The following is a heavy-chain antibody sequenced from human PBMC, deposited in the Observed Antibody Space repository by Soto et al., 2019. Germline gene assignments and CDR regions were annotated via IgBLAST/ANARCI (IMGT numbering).Heavy chain of an antibody. J-gene: IGHJ5*02. D-gene: IGHD6-6*01. CDR2: INPSGGST. V-gene: IGHV1-46*01. CDR3: ARDIPSFYSSSSEEYNWFDP. Sequence: ASVKVSCKASGYTFTSYYMHWVRQAPGQGLEWMGIINPSGGSTSYAQKFQGRVTMTRDTSTSTVYIELSSLRSEDTAVYYCARDIPSFYSSSSEEYNWFDPWGQGTLVTVSS. CDR1: GYTFTSYY.